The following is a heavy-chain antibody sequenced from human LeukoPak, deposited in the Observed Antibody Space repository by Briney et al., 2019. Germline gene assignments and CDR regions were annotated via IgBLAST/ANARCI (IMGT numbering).Heavy chain of an antibody. CDR2: IYYSGTT. J-gene: IGHJ4*02. CDR3: ARDRVVRDFWSGYYMGVYFDY. V-gene: IGHV4-34*01. D-gene: IGHD3-3*01. Sequence: SETLSLTCAVFGGSFHGYYWSWIRQPPGKGLEWIGSIYYSGTTYYNPSLKSRVTLSVDTSKNQFSLKLSSVTAADTAVYYCARDRVVRDFWSGYYMGVYFDYWGQGTLVTVSS. CDR1: GGSFHGYY.